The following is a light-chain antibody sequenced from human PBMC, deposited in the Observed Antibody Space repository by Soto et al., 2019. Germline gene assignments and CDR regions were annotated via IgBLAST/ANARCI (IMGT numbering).Light chain of an antibody. V-gene: IGLV2-8*01. CDR3: SSYAGNNPFYV. J-gene: IGLJ1*01. CDR2: EVN. Sequence: QSALTQPPSASGSPGQSVTISCTGTSSDVGGYNYVSWYQKHPGKAPKLMIYEVNKRPSGVPDRFSGSKSGNTASLTVSGLQAEDEADYYCSSYAGNNPFYVFGPAPKVTVL. CDR1: SSDVGGYNY.